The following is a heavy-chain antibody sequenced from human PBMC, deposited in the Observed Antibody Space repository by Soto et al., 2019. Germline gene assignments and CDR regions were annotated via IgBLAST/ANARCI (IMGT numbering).Heavy chain of an antibody. J-gene: IGHJ4*02. CDR1: GYTFINYY. CDR2: IDPNDGST. CDR3: VRGRGGNYHFYFDH. V-gene: IGHV1-46*03. Sequence: SVKVSCQASGYTFINYYIDWVRQAPGQGLEWMAIIDPNDGSTNYAQSFQGRLTVTRDTSTSTVYMELSSLTSEDTAVYYCVRGRGGNYHFYFDHWGQGTPVTVSS. D-gene: IGHD1-26*01.